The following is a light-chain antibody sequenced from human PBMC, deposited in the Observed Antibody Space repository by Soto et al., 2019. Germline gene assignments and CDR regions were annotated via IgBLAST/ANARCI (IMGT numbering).Light chain of an antibody. CDR2: EVS. V-gene: IGLV2-14*01. CDR3: CSFTTSSTLV. J-gene: IGLJ1*01. CDR1: SSDIGTYNH. Sequence: QSALTQPASVSGSPGQSVTISCTGTSSDIGTYNHVSWYQQHPGKAPQLILYEVSNRPSGLSIRFSASKSGNTASLTISGVQAEDEADYYCCSFTTSSTLVFGTGTKLTVL.